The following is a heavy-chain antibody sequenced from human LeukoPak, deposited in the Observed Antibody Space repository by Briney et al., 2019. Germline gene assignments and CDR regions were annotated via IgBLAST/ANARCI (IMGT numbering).Heavy chain of an antibody. CDR2: IKRFGSEK. CDR1: SFSFSDFW. CDR3: ARSSSQGFDYFDY. V-gene: IGHV3-7*01. Sequence: GGPLRLSCVASSFSFSDFWMSWVRQRPGKGLEWVATIKRFGSEKTYLDSVKGRFTISRDDSKSSLSLQMNSLGADDSGLYYCARSSSQGFDYFDYWGQGALVTVSS. J-gene: IGHJ4*02. D-gene: IGHD3-10*01.